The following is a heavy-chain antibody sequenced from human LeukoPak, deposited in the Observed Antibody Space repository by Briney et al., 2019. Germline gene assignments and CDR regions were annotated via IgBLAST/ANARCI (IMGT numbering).Heavy chain of an antibody. V-gene: IGHV4-39*01. J-gene: IGHJ4*02. CDR3: ARQSFGGWIDY. CDR2: IYYSGST. D-gene: IGHD6-19*01. Sequence: NPSETLSLTCTVSGGSINSSNYYWGWIRQPPGKGLEWIGSIYYSGSTFYNPSLKSRFTISVDTSKNQLSLKLSSVTAADTAVYYCARQSFGGWIDYWGQGTLVTVSS. CDR1: GGSINSSNYY.